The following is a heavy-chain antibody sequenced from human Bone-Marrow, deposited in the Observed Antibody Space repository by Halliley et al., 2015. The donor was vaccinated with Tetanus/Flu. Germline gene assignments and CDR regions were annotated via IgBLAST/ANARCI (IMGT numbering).Heavy chain of an antibody. V-gene: IGHV3-21*01. J-gene: IGHJ4*02. CDR2: ISKKSNYI. CDR1: GFTFSKYQ. D-gene: IGHD6-19*01. Sequence: SLRLSCVASGFTFSKYQMNWVRQAPGKGLEWVSSISKKSNYIFYADSVRGRFTISRDNARDSVYLEMNNLRVGDTAVYYCAREVSVAGTPEGRDAWGQGTLVTVS. CDR3: AREVSVAGTPEGRDA.